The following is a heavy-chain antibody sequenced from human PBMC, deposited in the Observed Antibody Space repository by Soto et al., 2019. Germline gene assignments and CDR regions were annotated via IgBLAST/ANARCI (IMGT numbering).Heavy chain of an antibody. J-gene: IGHJ4*02. CDR1: GGSINSGGYY. D-gene: IGHD6-13*01. Sequence: QVQLQESGPGLVKPSQTLSLICTVSGGSINSGGYYWNWIRQHPGKGLEWIGYIFYSGSTYYNPFLRSGVTISADTSENQFSLNLSSVTAADTAVYFCAGGYRQSGYSSSWVFDYWGQGTLVNVSS. V-gene: IGHV4-31*03. CDR2: IFYSGST. CDR3: AGGYRQSGYSSSWVFDY.